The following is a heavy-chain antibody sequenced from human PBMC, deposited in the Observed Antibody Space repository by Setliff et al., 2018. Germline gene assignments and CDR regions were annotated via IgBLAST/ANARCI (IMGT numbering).Heavy chain of an antibody. CDR1: GDSISTYY. J-gene: IGHJ4*02. D-gene: IGHD2-2*01. CDR3: VSCRYQVPYDY. CDR2: VFVDGST. Sequence: PSETLSLTCTVSGDSISTYYWSWIRRPAGKGLEWIGRVFVDGSTNYNPSLKSRVTISVDTSKNQFSLNLNSVTAADTGVYYCVSCRYQVPYDYWGQGILVTVSS. V-gene: IGHV4-4*07.